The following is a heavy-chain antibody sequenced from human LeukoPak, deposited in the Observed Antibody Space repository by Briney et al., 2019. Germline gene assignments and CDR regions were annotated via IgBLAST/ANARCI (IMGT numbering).Heavy chain of an antibody. V-gene: IGHV3-21*01. CDR1: GFTYSSYS. CDR3: ARDLLLTTVTTPDGTGFDP. Sequence: GGSLRLSCAASGFTYSSYSMNWVRQAPGKGLEWVSSISSSSSYIYYADSVKGRFTISRDNAKNSLYLQMNSLRAEDTAVYYCARDLLLTTVTTPDGTGFDPWGQGTLVTVSS. D-gene: IGHD4-17*01. J-gene: IGHJ5*02. CDR2: ISSSSSYI.